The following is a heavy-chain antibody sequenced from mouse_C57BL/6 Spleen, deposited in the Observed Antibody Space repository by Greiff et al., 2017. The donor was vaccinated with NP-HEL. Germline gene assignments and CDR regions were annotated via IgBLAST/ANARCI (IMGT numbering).Heavy chain of an antibody. Sequence: VQLQQPGAELVKPGASVKMSCKASGYTFTSYWITWVKQRPGQGLEWIGDIYPGSGSTNYNEKFKGKATLTVDTSSSTAYMQRSSLTAEDSAVYYCARGDGNYAYWGQGTTLTVSS. CDR3: ARGDGNYAY. CDR2: IYPGSGST. V-gene: IGHV1-55*01. D-gene: IGHD2-1*01. CDR1: GYTFTSYW. J-gene: IGHJ2*01.